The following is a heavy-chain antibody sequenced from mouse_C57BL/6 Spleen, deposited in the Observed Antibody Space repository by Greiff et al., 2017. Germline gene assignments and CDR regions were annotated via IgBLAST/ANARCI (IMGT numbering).Heavy chain of an antibody. J-gene: IGHJ1*03. CDR3: ARSAPYYGSSYGYFDV. CDR1: GYSFTGYY. Sequence: VQLQQSGPELVKPGASVKISCKASGYSFTGYYMNWVKQSPEKSLEWIGEINPSTGGTTYNQKFKAKDTLTVDKSSSTAYMQLKSLTSEDSAVYYCARSAPYYGSSYGYFDVWGTGTTVTVSS. V-gene: IGHV1-42*01. CDR2: INPSTGGT. D-gene: IGHD1-1*01.